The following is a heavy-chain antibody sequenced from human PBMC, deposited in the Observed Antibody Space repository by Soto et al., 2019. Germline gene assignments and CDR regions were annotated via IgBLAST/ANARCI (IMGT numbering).Heavy chain of an antibody. J-gene: IGHJ4*02. V-gene: IGHV3-66*04. Sequence: EVQLVESGGGLVQPVGSLRLSCAASGFTVSSNYMSWVRQAPGKGLEWVSVIYSGGSAYYADSVKGRFTISRDNSKNTLYLQMHSLRAEDTAVYYCARHGYSYGGGYFDYWGQGTLGTVS. CDR2: IYSGGSA. CDR3: ARHGYSYGGGYFDY. D-gene: IGHD5-18*01. CDR1: GFTVSSNY.